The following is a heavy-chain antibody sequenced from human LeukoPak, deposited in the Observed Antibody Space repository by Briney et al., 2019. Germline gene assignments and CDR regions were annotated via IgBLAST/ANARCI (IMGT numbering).Heavy chain of an antibody. CDR1: GFIFSNYA. D-gene: IGHD1-26*01. CDR2: LSGSGNTR. V-gene: IGHV3-23*01. CDR3: AKDRGYSGSYLFDY. J-gene: IGHJ4*02. Sequence: GGSLRLSCAASGFIFSNYAMSWVRQAPGKGLEWVSGLSGSGNTRYYADSVKGRFTISRDNSKNTLFLQMNSLGAEDTAVYYCAKDRGYSGSYLFDYWGQGTLVTVSS.